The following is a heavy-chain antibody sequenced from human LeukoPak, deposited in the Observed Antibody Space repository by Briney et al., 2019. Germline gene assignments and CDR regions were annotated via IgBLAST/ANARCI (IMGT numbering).Heavy chain of an antibody. Sequence: PGGSLRLSCAASGFTFSSYGMHWVRQAPGKGLEWAAVISYDGSNKYYADSVKGRFTISRDNSKNTLYLQMNSLRAEDTAVYYCASRNTYYDFRSGYYFDYWGQGTLVTVSS. CDR2: ISYDGSNK. J-gene: IGHJ4*02. CDR3: ASRNTYYDFRSGYYFDY. CDR1: GFTFSSYG. V-gene: IGHV3-30*03. D-gene: IGHD3-3*01.